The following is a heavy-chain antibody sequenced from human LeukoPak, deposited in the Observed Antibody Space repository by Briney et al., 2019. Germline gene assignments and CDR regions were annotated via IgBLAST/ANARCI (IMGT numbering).Heavy chain of an antibody. CDR2: IYYSGST. D-gene: IGHD3-16*01. Sequence: SETLSLTCTVSGGSISSSSYYWGWIRQPPGKGLEWIGSIYYSGSTYYNPSLKSRVTISVDTSKNQFSLKLSSVTAADTAVYYCARDFLRGGLQHWGQGTLVTVSS. V-gene: IGHV4-39*07. CDR3: ARDFLRGGLQH. J-gene: IGHJ1*01. CDR1: GGSISSSSYY.